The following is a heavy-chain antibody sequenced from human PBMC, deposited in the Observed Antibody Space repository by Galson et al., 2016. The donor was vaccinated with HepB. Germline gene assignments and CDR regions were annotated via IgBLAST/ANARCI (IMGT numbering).Heavy chain of an antibody. Sequence: SVKVSCKASGYTFSYYGVTWVRQAPGQGLEWMGWISAYNGNTNYAQKLQGRVTMTTDTSTSTAYMELRSLTSDDTAVYYCARDWWMSTAALDYWGQGTLVTVSS. V-gene: IGHV1-18*01. J-gene: IGHJ4*02. CDR2: ISAYNGNT. CDR1: GYTFSYYG. D-gene: IGHD6-6*01. CDR3: ARDWWMSTAALDY.